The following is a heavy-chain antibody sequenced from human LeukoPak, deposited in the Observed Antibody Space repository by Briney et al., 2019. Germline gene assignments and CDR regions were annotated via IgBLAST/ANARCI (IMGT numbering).Heavy chain of an antibody. CDR1: GYTFSNFG. V-gene: IGHV1-18*01. CDR2: ISGNNDNP. J-gene: IGHJ4*02. D-gene: IGHD2-2*01. Sequence: GASVRVSCKTSGYTFSNFGINWVRQAPGQGREWMGWISGNNDNPNYGQKFQGRFTVTTDSSTSTAYMELRNLRFDDTAVYYCARDGTSTDDYWGQGTLVTVSS. CDR3: ARDGTSTDDY.